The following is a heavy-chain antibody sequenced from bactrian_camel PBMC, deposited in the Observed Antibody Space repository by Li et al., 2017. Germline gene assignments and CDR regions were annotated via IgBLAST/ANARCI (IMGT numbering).Heavy chain of an antibody. CDR1: GFTFSSRA. J-gene: IGHJ4*01. D-gene: IGHD2*01. V-gene: IGHV3S31*01. CDR3: AAEAAADDRWCIDY. Sequence: QLVESGGGSVQAGGSLRLSCAASGFTFSSRAMSWVRQAPGKGLEWVLDIVDDGSRVYYADSVKGRFTISRDNAKNTLYLQMNSLKTEDTAVYYCAAEAAADDRWCIDYWGQGTQVTVS. CDR2: IVDDGSRV.